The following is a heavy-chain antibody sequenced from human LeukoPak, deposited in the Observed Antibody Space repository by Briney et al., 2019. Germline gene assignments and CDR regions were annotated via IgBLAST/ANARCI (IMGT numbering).Heavy chain of an antibody. CDR1: GFTFSSYA. CDR2: ISYDGSNK. V-gene: IGHV3-30-3*01. Sequence: GGSLRLSCAASGFTFSSYAMHWVRQAPGKGLEWVAVISYDGSNKYYADSVKGRFTISRDNAKNTLYLQMNSLRAEDTAVYYCELYYYDRYGAFDIWGQGTMVTVSS. CDR3: ELYYYDRYGAFDI. D-gene: IGHD3-22*01. J-gene: IGHJ3*02.